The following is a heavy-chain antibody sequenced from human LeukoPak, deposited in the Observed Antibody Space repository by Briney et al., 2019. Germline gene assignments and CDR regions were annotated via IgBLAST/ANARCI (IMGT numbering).Heavy chain of an antibody. Sequence: ASVKVSCKASGGTFSSYAISWVRQAPGQGLEWMGGIIPIFGTANYAQKFQGRVTITTDESTSTAYMELSSLRSEGTAVYYRARGRDGYNSDYYYMDVWGKGTTVTVSS. J-gene: IGHJ6*03. CDR2: IIPIFGTA. V-gene: IGHV1-69*05. D-gene: IGHD5-24*01. CDR3: ARGRDGYNSDYYYMDV. CDR1: GGTFSSYA.